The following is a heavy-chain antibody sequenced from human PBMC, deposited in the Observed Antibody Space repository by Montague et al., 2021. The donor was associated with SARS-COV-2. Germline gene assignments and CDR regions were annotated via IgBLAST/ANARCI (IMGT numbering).Heavy chain of an antibody. CDR3: ARGASRQRLLYSGWDYYSGFDV. CDR2: IYYSGST. V-gene: IGHV4-39*07. J-gene: IGHJ4*02. CDR1: GGSISSSSYY. Sequence: SETLSLTCTVSGGSISSSSYYWGWLRQAPGKGLEWIGCIYYSGSTYYNPSLKSRVTISVDTSKNQFSLKLSSVTAADTAVYYCARGASRQRLLYSGWDYYSGFDVWGQGTLVTVSS. D-gene: IGHD2-2*02.